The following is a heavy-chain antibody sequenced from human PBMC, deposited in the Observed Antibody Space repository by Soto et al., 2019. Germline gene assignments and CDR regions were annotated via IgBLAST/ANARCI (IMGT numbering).Heavy chain of an antibody. Sequence: GGSLRLSCAASGFTFISYSMNWVRQAPGKGLEWVSSISSSSSYIYYADSVKGRFTISRDNAKNSLYLQMNCLRAEDTAVYYCARDPGWYQLLIDYWGQGTLVTVSS. CDR1: GFTFISYS. CDR3: ARDPGWYQLLIDY. V-gene: IGHV3-21*01. CDR2: ISSSSSYI. J-gene: IGHJ4*02. D-gene: IGHD2-2*01.